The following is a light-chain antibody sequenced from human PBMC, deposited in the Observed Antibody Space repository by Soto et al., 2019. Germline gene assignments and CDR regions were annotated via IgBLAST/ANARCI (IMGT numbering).Light chain of an antibody. CDR1: QTVLYSSDNRSY. CDR2: WAS. V-gene: IGKV4-1*01. Sequence: DIVMTQSQDSLAVSLGERATINCKSSQTVLYSSDNRSYLTWYQQKPGQPPKLLIYWASTRESGVPDRFSGSGSGTDFTLTISSLQAEDVAVYYCQQYYNIPKTFGQGTKVDIK. CDR3: QQYYNIPKT. J-gene: IGKJ1*01.